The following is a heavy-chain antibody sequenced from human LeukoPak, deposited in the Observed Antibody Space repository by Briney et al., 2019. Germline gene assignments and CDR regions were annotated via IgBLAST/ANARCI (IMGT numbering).Heavy chain of an antibody. D-gene: IGHD3-3*01. Sequence: ASVTVSCKASGYTFTSYYMHWVRQAPGQGLEWMGIINPSGGSTSYAQKFQGRVTMTRDTSTSTVYMELSSLRSEDTAVYYCARDQDDFWSGYYYAAYFDYWGQGTLVTVSS. CDR3: ARDQDDFWSGYYYAAYFDY. J-gene: IGHJ4*02. CDR2: INPSGGST. CDR1: GYTFTSYY. V-gene: IGHV1-46*01.